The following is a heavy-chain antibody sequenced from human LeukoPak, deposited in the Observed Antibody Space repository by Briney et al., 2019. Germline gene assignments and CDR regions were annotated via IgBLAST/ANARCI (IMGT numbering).Heavy chain of an antibody. D-gene: IGHD2-8*02. J-gene: IGHJ5*02. CDR2: ISAYNGNT. Sequence: ASVKVSCKASGYTFTSYYMHWVRQAPGQGLEWMGWISAYNGNTNYAQKLQGRVTMTTDTSTSTAYMELRSLRSDDTAVYYCARVTILVATGTDWFDPWGQGTLVTVSS. CDR1: GYTFTSYY. CDR3: ARVTILVATGTDWFDP. V-gene: IGHV1-18*04.